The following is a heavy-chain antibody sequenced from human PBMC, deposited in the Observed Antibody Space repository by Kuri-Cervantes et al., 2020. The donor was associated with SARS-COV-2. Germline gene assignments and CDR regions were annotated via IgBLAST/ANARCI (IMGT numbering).Heavy chain of an antibody. CDR3: ARGRSLVGDYYFDY. J-gene: IGHJ4*02. D-gene: IGHD2-21*01. Sequence: SETLSLTCTVSGGSISRHYWSWIRPPPGKGLEWIGNIYYSVSADYHPSLKGRFTLSVDTSRNQFSLKVSSVTAADTAVYYCARGRSLVGDYYFDYWGPGTPVTVSS. CDR2: IYYSVSA. CDR1: GGSISRHY. V-gene: IGHV4-59*11.